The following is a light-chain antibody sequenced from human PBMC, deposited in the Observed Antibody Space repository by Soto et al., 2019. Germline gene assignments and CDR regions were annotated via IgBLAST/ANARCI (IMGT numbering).Light chain of an antibody. J-gene: IGLJ2*01. CDR1: SSDVGGYNY. V-gene: IGLV2-11*01. CDR3: CSYAGSRVV. Sequence: QSALTQPRSVSGSPGQSVTISCTGTSSDVGGYNYVSWYQQHPGKAPKLMIYDVSKRPSGVPDRFSGSKSGNTASLTISGLHDEDEADYYCCSYAGSRVVFGGGTKLTVL. CDR2: DVS.